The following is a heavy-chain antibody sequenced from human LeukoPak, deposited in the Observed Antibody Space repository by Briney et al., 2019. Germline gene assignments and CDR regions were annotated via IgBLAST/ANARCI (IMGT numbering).Heavy chain of an antibody. J-gene: IGHJ4*02. Sequence: PGGSLRLSCSASGFTFSSYWMIWVRQAPGKGLEWVSGISGSGGGTYYADSVKGRLTISRDNSKNTLYLQMNTLRAEDTALYYCAKDRDSTSSRSTYFDSWGQGTLVSVSS. D-gene: IGHD1-1*01. CDR3: AKDRDSTSSRSTYFDS. V-gene: IGHV3-23*01. CDR2: ISGSGGGT. CDR1: GFTFSSYW.